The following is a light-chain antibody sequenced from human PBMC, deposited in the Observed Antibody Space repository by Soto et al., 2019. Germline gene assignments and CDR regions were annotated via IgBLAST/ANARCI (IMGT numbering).Light chain of an antibody. V-gene: IGKV1-39*01. J-gene: IGKJ4*01. CDR3: QQRSNWPFT. CDR1: QSISRY. CDR2: ATS. Sequence: DIQLTQSPSSLSAYVGDRVTITCRASQSISRYLHRYQQKPGKAPKVLIYATSILQSGVPSRFSGSGSGTDFTLTISSLHPDDFAVYYCQQRSNWPFTFGGGTKVEIK.